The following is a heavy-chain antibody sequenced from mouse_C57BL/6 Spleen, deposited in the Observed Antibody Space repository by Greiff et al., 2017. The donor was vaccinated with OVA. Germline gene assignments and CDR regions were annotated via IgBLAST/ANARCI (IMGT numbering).Heavy chain of an antibody. CDR2: ISNGGGST. J-gene: IGHJ2*01. V-gene: IGHV5-12*01. CDR1: GFTFSDYY. CDR3: ARQSCGDYFDY. Sequence: EVKVVESGGGLVQPGGSLKLSCAASGFTFSDYYMYWVRQTPEKRLEWVAYISNGGGSTYYPDTVKGRFTISRDNAKNTLYLQMSRLKSEDTAMYYCARQSCGDYFDYWGQGTTLTVSS.